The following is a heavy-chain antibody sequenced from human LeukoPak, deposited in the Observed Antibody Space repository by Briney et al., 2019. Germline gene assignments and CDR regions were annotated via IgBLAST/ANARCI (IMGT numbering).Heavy chain of an antibody. CDR2: ISSSSSYI. CDR3: ARDGRIWFGEMNAFDI. D-gene: IGHD3-10*01. Sequence: GGSLRLSCAASGFTFSGYSMNWVRQAPGKGLEWVSSISSSSSYIYYADSVKGRFTISRDNAKNSLYLQMNSLRAEDTAVYYCARDGRIWFGEMNAFDIWGQGTMVTVSS. V-gene: IGHV3-21*01. CDR1: GFTFSGYS. J-gene: IGHJ3*02.